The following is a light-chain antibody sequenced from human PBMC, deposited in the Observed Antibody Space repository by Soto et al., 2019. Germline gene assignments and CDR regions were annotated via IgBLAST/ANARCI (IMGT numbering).Light chain of an antibody. CDR1: QSVSSN. CDR3: HQYNNWPPWT. J-gene: IGKJ2*02. V-gene: IGKV3-15*01. Sequence: EIVMTQSPATLSVSPGERATLSCRASQSVSSNLAWYQQKPGQATRLLIYGASTRGTGIPARFSGSGSGTECTLTISSLQSEDFAIYYCHQYNNWPPWTFGQGNKLEIK. CDR2: GAS.